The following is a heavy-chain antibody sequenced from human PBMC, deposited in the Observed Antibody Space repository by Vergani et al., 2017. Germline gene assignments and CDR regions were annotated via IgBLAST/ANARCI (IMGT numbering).Heavy chain of an antibody. CDR1: GFTFSSYS. CDR3: ARDRSLDNCSGGSCPDVDDYYYGRDV. CDR2: ISSSSSYI. J-gene: IGHJ6*02. V-gene: IGHV3-21*01. Sequence: EVQLVESGGGLVKPGGSLRLSCAASGFTFSSYSMNWVRQAPGKGLEWVSSISSSSSYIYYADSVKGRFTISRDNAKNSLYLQMNSLRAEDTAVYYCARDRSLDNCSGGSCPDVDDYYYGRDVWGQGTTVTVSS. D-gene: IGHD2-15*01.